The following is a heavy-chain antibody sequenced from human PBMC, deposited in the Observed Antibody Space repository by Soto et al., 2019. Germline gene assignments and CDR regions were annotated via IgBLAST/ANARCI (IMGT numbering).Heavy chain of an antibody. J-gene: IGHJ3*02. V-gene: IGHV1-69*01. CDR2: IIPIFCTA. D-gene: IGHD3-10*01. CDR3: ASCTMVSAFDI. Sequence: QVQLVQSGAEVKKPGSSVKVSCKASGGTFSSYAISWVRQAPGQGLEWMGGIIPIFCTANYAQKFQGRVTITADEATSTAYMELSSLRSEDRGVDYCASCTMVSAFDIWGQGTMVTASS. CDR1: GGTFSSYA.